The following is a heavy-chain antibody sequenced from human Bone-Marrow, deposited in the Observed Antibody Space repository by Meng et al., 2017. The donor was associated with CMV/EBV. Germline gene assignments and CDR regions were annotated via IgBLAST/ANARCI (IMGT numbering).Heavy chain of an antibody. CDR1: GFTFSNAW. Sequence: GESLKISCAASGFTFSNAWMSWVRQAPGKGLEWVSSISSSSSYIYYADSVKGRFTISRDNAKNSLYLQMNSLRAEDTAVYYCARGSPDYEYYYYGMDVWGQGTTVTVSS. D-gene: IGHD4-17*01. V-gene: IGHV3-21*01. J-gene: IGHJ6*02. CDR2: ISSSSSYI. CDR3: ARGSPDYEYYYYGMDV.